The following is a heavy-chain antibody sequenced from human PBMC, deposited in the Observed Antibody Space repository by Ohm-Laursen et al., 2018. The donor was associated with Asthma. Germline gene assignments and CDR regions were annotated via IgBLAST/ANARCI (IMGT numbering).Heavy chain of an antibody. D-gene: IGHD4-23*01. V-gene: IGHV3-30-3*01. CDR1: GFTFSSYA. Sequence: SLRLSCAASGFTFSSYAMHWVRQAPGKGLEWVAVISYDGSNKYYADSVKGRFTISRDNSKNTLYLQMNSLRAEDTAVYYCARENSIRWSDAFDIWGQGTMVTVSS. CDR2: ISYDGSNK. CDR3: ARENSIRWSDAFDI. J-gene: IGHJ3*02.